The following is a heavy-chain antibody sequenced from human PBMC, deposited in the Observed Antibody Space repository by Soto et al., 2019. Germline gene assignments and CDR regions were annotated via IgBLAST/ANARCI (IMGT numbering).Heavy chain of an antibody. Sequence: PGGSLRFSCAASGFTFGDYYMSWIRQAPGKWLEWVSYISSSSSYTSYADSVKGRFTISRDNAKNSLYLQMNSLRAEDTAVYYCARSPADSSGYYHPAFDYWGQRTLVTVSS. CDR3: ARSPADSSGYYHPAFDY. V-gene: IGHV3-11*03. CDR2: ISSSSSYT. D-gene: IGHD3-22*01. J-gene: IGHJ4*02. CDR1: GFTFGDYY.